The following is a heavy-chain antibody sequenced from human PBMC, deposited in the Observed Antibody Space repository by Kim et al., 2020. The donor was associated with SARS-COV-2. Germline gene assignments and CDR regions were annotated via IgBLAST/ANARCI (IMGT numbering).Heavy chain of an antibody. J-gene: IGHJ4*02. CDR3: ARDFTH. CDR2: KQDGSEE. V-gene: IGHV3-7*03. Sequence: KQDGSEEYYVESGRGRFSNARENARNSLDLQMNSLRAEDTAVYYCARDFTHWGQGTLVTVSS.